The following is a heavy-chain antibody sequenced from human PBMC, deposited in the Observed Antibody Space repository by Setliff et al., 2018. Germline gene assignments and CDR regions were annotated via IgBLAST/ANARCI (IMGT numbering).Heavy chain of an antibody. CDR2: IYTRGST. CDR3: ARGGGRIRQLGATGVHTFDI. D-gene: IGHD1-1*01. CDR1: GGSISSYY. Sequence: TETLSLTCSVSGGSISSYYWSWIRQPPGKGLEWIGYIYTRGSTNYNPSLQSRVTISVDTAKKQFSLKLNSVTAADTAIYYCARGGGRIRQLGATGVHTFDIWGQGTMVTV. J-gene: IGHJ3*02. V-gene: IGHV4-4*08.